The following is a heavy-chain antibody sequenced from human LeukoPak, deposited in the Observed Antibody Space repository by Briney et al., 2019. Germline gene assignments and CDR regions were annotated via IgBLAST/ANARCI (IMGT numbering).Heavy chain of an antibody. J-gene: IGHJ4*02. CDR3: ARETIVVVIPNNYYFDY. Sequence: PSETLSLTCTVSGDSISSYYWSWIRQPAGKGLEWIGRIYTSGSDNYNPSLKSRVTMSVDTSKNQFSLKLSSVTAADTAVYYCARETIVVVIPNNYYFDYWGQGTLVTVSS. V-gene: IGHV4-4*07. D-gene: IGHD3-22*01. CDR2: IYTSGSD. CDR1: GDSISSYY.